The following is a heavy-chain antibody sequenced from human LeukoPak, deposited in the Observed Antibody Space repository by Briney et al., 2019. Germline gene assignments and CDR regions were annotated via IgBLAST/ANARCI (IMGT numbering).Heavy chain of an antibody. CDR1: GFTFSSYS. D-gene: IGHD3-10*01. V-gene: IGHV3-21*01. CDR3: ALGESTRPFGY. J-gene: IGHJ4*02. Sequence: KAGGSLRLSCAASGFTFSSYSMTWVRQAPGKGLEWVSSISSSSSYIYYADSVKGRFTISRDNAKNSLYLQMNSLRAEDTAVYYCALGESTRPFGYWGQGTLVTVSS. CDR2: ISSSSSYI.